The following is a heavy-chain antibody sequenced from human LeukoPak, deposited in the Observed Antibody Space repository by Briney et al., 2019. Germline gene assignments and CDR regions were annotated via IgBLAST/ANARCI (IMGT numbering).Heavy chain of an antibody. D-gene: IGHD6-13*01. CDR3: AKAAAAPGFDF. J-gene: IGHJ4*02. CDR2: VSGSGDRM. Sequence: GGSLRLSCAASGFTSSSYALNWVRQAPGKGLERVATVSGSGDRMYHADSVKGRFTISRDNSKNTIYLQMNSLRAEDTALYYCAKAAAAPGFDFWGQGTLVTVSS. CDR1: GFTSSSYA. V-gene: IGHV3-23*01.